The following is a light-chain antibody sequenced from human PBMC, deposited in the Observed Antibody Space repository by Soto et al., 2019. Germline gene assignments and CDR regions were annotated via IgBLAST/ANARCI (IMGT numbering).Light chain of an antibody. J-gene: IGLJ2*01. CDR3: QVWDSSSDVV. CDR2: YDS. V-gene: IGLV3-21*04. Sequence: SSELTQPPSVSVAPGKTARITCGGNNIGSKSVHWYQQKPGQAPVLVIYYDSDRPSGIPERFSGSNSGNTATLTISRVEAGEEADYYCQVWDSSSDVVFGGGTKLTVL. CDR1: NIGSKS.